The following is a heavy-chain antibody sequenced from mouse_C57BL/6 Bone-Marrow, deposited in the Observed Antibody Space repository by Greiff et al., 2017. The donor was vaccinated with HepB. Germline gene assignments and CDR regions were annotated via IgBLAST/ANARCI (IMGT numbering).Heavy chain of an antibody. Sequence: VMLVESGPGLVAPSQSLSITCTVSGFSLTSYAISWVRQPPGKGLEWLGVIWTGGGTNYNSALKSRLSISKDNSKSQVFLKMNSLQTDDTARYYCARITTVVARDAMDYWGQGTSVTVSS. J-gene: IGHJ4*01. D-gene: IGHD1-1*01. CDR3: ARITTVVARDAMDY. V-gene: IGHV2-9-1*01. CDR1: GFSLTSYA. CDR2: IWTGGGT.